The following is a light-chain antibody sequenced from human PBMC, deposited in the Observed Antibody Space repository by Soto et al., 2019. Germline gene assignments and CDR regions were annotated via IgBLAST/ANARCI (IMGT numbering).Light chain of an antibody. J-gene: IGKJ5*01. Sequence: VIWMTQSPSLLSASTGDRVTISCRMSQGISSYLAWYQQKPGKAPKLLIYDASNLETGVPSRFSGSGSGTDFTFTISSLQPEDIATYYCQQYDNLPQYTFGQGTRLEIK. CDR3: QQYDNLPQYT. CDR2: DAS. V-gene: IGKV1D-8*03. CDR1: QGISSY.